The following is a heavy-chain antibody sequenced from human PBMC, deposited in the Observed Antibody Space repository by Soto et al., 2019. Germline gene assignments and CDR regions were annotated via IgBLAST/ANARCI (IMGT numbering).Heavy chain of an antibody. CDR1: GGSISSSSYY. V-gene: IGHV4-39*01. J-gene: IGHJ4*02. Sequence: SETLSLTCTVSGGSISSSSYYWGWIRQPPGKGLEWIGSIYYSGSTYYNPSLKSRVTISVDTSKNQFSLKLSSVTAADTAVYYCASNLAVASAYILDYWGQGTLVTVSS. D-gene: IGHD6-19*01. CDR3: ASNLAVASAYILDY. CDR2: IYYSGST.